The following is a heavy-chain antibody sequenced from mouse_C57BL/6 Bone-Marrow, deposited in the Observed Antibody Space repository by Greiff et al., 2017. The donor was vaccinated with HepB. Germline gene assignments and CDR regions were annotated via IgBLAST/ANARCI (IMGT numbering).Heavy chain of an antibody. D-gene: IGHD2-2*01. CDR3: TREGPYGYDEGFAY. J-gene: IGHJ3*01. CDR2: ISSGGDYI. V-gene: IGHV5-9-1*02. Sequence: EVQLVESGEGLVKPGGSLKLSCAASGFTFSSYAMSWVRQTPEKRLEWVAYISSGGDYIYYADTVKGRFTISRDNARNTLYLQMSSLKSEDTAMYYCTREGPYGYDEGFAYWGQGTLVTVSA. CDR1: GFTFSSYA.